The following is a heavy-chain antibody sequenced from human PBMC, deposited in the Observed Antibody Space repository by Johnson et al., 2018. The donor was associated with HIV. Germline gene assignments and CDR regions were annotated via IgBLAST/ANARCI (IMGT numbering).Heavy chain of an antibody. Sequence: VQLVESGGGLIQPGGSLRLSCAASGFTVSSNYMSWVRQAPGKGLEWVGRIKSKTDGGTTDYAAPVKGRFTISRDASKNTLYLQMNSLKTEDTAVYYCTTGLYWNDAFDIWGQGTMVTVSS. D-gene: IGHD1-1*01. CDR1: GFTVSSNY. V-gene: IGHV3-15*01. J-gene: IGHJ3*02. CDR3: TTGLYWNDAFDI. CDR2: IKSKTDGGTT.